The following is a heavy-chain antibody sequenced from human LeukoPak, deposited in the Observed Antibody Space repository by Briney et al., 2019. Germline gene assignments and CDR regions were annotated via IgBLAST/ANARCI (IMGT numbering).Heavy chain of an antibody. CDR1: GFTFSSYA. CDR2: ISYDGSNK. V-gene: IGHV3-30-3*01. CDR3: AREGSSSLYDAFDI. D-gene: IGHD2-2*01. J-gene: IGHJ3*02. Sequence: PGGSLRLSCAASGFTFSSYAMHWVRQAPGKGLEWVAVISYDGSNKYYADSVKGRFTISRDNSKNTLYLQMNSLRAEDTAVYYCAREGSSSLYDAFDIWGQGTMVTVSS.